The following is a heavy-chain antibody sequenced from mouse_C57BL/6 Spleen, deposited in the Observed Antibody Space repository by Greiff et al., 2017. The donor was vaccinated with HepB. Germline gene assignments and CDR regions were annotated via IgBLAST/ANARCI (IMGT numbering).Heavy chain of an antibody. CDR1: GYTFTDYN. CDR3: ARGGPYYSNAFAY. J-gene: IGHJ3*01. Sequence: EVQLQQSGPELVKPGASVKMSCKASGYTFTDYNMHWVKQSHGKSLEWIGYINPNNGGTSYNQKFKGKATLTVNKSSSTAYMELRSLTSEESAVYYCARGGPYYSNAFAYWGQGTLVTVSA. D-gene: IGHD2-5*01. V-gene: IGHV1-22*01. CDR2: INPNNGGT.